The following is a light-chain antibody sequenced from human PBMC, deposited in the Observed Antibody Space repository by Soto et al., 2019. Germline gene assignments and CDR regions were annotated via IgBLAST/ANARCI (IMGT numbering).Light chain of an antibody. CDR2: DAS. J-gene: IGKJ2*01. CDR3: QQYENRPYT. V-gene: IGKV1-33*01. Sequence: DIQMTQSPSSLSASVGDRVTISCQASHDISIYLTWYQQKPGEAPKVLIYDASTLETGVPSRFSGSGSGTYFTFTISSLQPEDIATSHCQQYENRPYTFGQGTKLEIK. CDR1: HDISIY.